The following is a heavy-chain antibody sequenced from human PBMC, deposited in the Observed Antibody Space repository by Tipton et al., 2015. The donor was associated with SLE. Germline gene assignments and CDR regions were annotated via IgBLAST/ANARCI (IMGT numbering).Heavy chain of an antibody. V-gene: IGHV3-30*04. CDR3: ARVMTTVTAEYFQH. CDR2: ISYDGSNK. D-gene: IGHD4-17*01. Sequence: SLRLSCAASGFTFSTYAMHWVRQAPGKGLEWVALISYDGSNKYSADSVKGRFTISRDNSKNTLYLQMNSLRAEDTAVYYCARVMTTVTAEYFQHWGQGTLVTVSS. J-gene: IGHJ1*01. CDR1: GFTFSTYA.